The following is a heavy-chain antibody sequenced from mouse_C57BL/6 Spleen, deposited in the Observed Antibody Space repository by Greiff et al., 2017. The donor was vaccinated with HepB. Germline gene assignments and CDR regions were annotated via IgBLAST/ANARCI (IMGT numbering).Heavy chain of an antibody. D-gene: IGHD2-5*01. CDR2: IYPSDSET. CDR3: ARDSNYFDY. J-gene: IGHJ2*01. Sequence: VQLQQPGAELVRPGSSVKLSCKASGYNFTSYWMDWVKQRPGQGLEWIGNIYPSDSETHYNQKFKDKATLTVDKSASTAYMQLSSLPSEDSAVYYCARDSNYFDYWGQGTTLTVSS. CDR1: GYNFTSYW. V-gene: IGHV1-61*01.